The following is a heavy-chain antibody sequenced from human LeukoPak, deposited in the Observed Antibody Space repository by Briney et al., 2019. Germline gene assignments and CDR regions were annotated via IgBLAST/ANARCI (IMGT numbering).Heavy chain of an antibody. CDR3: ASVNSSSWYPFDY. V-gene: IGHV4-34*01. CDR1: GGSFSGYY. D-gene: IGHD6-13*01. J-gene: IGHJ4*02. Sequence: SETLSLTCAVYGGSFSGYYWSWIRQPPGKGLEWIGEINHSGSTNYNPSLKSQVTISVDTSKNQFSLKLSSVTAADTAVYYCASVNSSSWYPFDYWGQGTLVTVSS. CDR2: INHSGST.